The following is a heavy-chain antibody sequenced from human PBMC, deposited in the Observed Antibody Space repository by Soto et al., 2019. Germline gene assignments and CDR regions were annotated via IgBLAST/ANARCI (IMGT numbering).Heavy chain of an antibody. J-gene: IGHJ4*02. CDR1: GSYITSGDYH. V-gene: IGHV4-30-4*01. Sequence: SETLSLTCSVSGSYITSGDYHWTWFRQAPGKGLEWIGYISHSETTYYSPALKNRIIISSDFSMNQFSLRLNSVTAADTAVYFCAGFGVGDRDDKWGQGTLVTVSS. CDR2: ISHSETT. D-gene: IGHD2-8*01. CDR3: AGFGVGDRDDK.